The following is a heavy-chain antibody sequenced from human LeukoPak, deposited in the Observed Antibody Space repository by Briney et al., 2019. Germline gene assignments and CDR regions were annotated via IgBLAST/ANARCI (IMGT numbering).Heavy chain of an antibody. CDR3: AREDYDYLYYFDY. J-gene: IGHJ4*02. V-gene: IGHV1-2*02. D-gene: IGHD3-3*01. CDR1: GYTFTGYY. Sequence: ASVKVSCKASGYTFTGYYMHWVRQAPGQGLEWMGWINPNSGGTNYAQKFQGRVTMTRDMSISTAYMELSRLRSDDTAVYYCAREDYDYLYYFDYWGQGTLVTVSS. CDR2: INPNSGGT.